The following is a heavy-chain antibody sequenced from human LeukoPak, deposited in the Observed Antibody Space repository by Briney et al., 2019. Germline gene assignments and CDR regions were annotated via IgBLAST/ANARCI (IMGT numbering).Heavy chain of an antibody. V-gene: IGHV1-18*04. J-gene: IGHJ4*02. CDR1: GYTFTSYY. D-gene: IGHD6-19*01. CDR3: ATRSGWYGPFDY. Sequence: GASVKVSCKASGYTFTSYYMHWVRQAPGQGLEWMGWISAYNGNTNYAQKLQGRVTMTTDTSTSTAYMELRSLRSDDTAVYYCATRSGWYGPFDYWGQGTLVTVSS. CDR2: ISAYNGNT.